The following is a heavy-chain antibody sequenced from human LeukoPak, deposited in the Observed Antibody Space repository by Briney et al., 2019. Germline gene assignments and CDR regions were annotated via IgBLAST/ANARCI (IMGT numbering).Heavy chain of an antibody. Sequence: SVKVSCKASGGTFSSYAISWVRQAPGQGLEWMGGIIPIFGTANYAQKFQGRVTITADESTSTAYMELSSLRSEDTAVYCCATSYGDYVDTFDYWGQGTLVTVSS. D-gene: IGHD4-17*01. CDR2: IIPIFGTA. V-gene: IGHV1-69*13. CDR3: ATSYGDYVDTFDY. J-gene: IGHJ4*02. CDR1: GGTFSSYA.